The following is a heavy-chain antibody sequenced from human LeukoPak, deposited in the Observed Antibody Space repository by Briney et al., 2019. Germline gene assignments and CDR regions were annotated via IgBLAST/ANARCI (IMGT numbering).Heavy chain of an antibody. V-gene: IGHV4-39*07. CDR2: IYYSGST. D-gene: IGHD1-7*01. J-gene: IGHJ5*02. CDR1: GGSISSSSHY. Sequence: SETLSLTCTVSGGSISSSSHYWGWIRQPPGKGLEWIGNIYYSGSTYYNPSLKSRVTISVDTSKNQFSLKLSSVTAADTAVYYCARAPAYNWNYGWFDPWGQGTLVTVSS. CDR3: ARAPAYNWNYGWFDP.